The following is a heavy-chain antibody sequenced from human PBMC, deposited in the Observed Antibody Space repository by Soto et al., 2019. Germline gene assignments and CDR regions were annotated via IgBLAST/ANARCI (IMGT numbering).Heavy chain of an antibody. J-gene: IGHJ4*02. CDR1: GFTFRSYW. Sequence: GGSLRLSCAASGFTFRSYWMIWVRQAPGKGLEWVANIKQDGSEKYHVDSVKGRFTISRDNARKSLYLQMDGLRVEDTAVYFCAKDGPDDSSGYFSFDYWGQGALVTVSS. D-gene: IGHD3-22*01. V-gene: IGHV3-7*03. CDR2: IKQDGSEK. CDR3: AKDGPDDSSGYFSFDY.